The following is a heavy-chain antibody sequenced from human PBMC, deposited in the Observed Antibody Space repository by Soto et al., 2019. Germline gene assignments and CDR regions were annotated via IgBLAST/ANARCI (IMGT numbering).Heavy chain of an antibody. Sequence: QLQIQESGPGLVKPSETLSLTCTVSGGSISSSSYYWGWIRQPPGKGLEWIGNIYYTGTTYYNPSLKSRVTISVDTSKNHFSLKLRSVTAADTAVYYCARHIITVIRGVITTLPFDNWGQGTLVTVSS. CDR1: GGSISSSSYY. J-gene: IGHJ4*02. CDR2: IYYTGTT. CDR3: ARHIITVIRGVITTLPFDN. V-gene: IGHV4-39*01. D-gene: IGHD3-10*01.